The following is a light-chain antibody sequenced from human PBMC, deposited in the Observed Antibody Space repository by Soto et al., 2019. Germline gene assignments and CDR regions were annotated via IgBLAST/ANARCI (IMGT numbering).Light chain of an antibody. Sequence: QSALTQPRSVSGSPGQSVTISCTGTSSDVGDYNYVSWYQQYPGKAPKLVIYDVSKRPSGVPDRFSGSKSGNTASLTISGLQAEYEAHYYCCAFAGSYTFGVFGGGTTLTVL. CDR1: SSDVGDYNY. CDR3: CAFAGSYTFGV. J-gene: IGLJ3*02. V-gene: IGLV2-11*01. CDR2: DVS.